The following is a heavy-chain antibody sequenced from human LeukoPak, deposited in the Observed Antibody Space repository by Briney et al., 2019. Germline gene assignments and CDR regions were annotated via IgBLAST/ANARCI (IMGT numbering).Heavy chain of an antibody. CDR2: INTDSGVT. CDR1: GNTFTDSY. J-gene: IGHJ4*02. D-gene: IGHD5/OR15-5a*01. V-gene: IGHV1-2*02. Sequence: GASVKVSFTASGNTFTDSYMHWVRQAPGHGLEWMGWINTDSGVTNYAQKFQGRVTMTRDTSITTVYMELSGLGSDDSALYYCAREVAVSSTKRFDYWGQGTLVTVSS. CDR3: AREVAVSSTKRFDY.